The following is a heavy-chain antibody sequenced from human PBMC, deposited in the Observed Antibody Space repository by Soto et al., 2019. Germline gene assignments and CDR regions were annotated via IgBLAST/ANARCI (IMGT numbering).Heavy chain of an antibody. J-gene: IGHJ5*02. CDR1: GGSISKFY. V-gene: IGHV4-4*07. CDR3: VRDGSKTLRDWFDP. CDR2: VYATGTT. Sequence: QVQLQESGPGVVKPSETLSLSCSVSGGSISKFYWSWIRKTAGKGLEWMGRVYATGTTDYNPSHRSRVTMSVDISKKTFSLRLTSVTAADTGVYYCVRDGSKTLRDWFDPWGQGKLVTVSS.